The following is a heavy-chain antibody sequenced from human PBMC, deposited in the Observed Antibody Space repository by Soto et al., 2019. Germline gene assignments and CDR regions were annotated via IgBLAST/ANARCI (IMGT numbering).Heavy chain of an antibody. CDR3: ARVRYYYGMDV. CDR2: ISSSGSTI. CDR1: GFTFSDYY. V-gene: IGHV3-11*01. J-gene: IGHJ6*02. Sequence: GGSLRLSCEVSGFTFSDYYMSWIRQAPGKGLEWVSYISSSGSTIYYADSVKGRFTISRDNAKNSLYLQMNSLRAEDTAVYYCARVRYYYGMDVWGQGTTVTVSS.